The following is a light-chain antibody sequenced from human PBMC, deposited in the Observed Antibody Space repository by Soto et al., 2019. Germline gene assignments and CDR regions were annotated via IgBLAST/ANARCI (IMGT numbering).Light chain of an antibody. CDR3: GTWDSSLSVGLYVV. Sequence: QSVLTQPPSVSAAPGQTVTISCSGSSSNIGNNYVSWYQQLPGTAPKLLIYENNKRPSGIPDRFSGSKSGTSATLGITGLQTGDEADYYCGTWDSSLSVGLYVVFGGGTKLTVL. V-gene: IGLV1-51*02. J-gene: IGLJ2*01. CDR1: SSNIGNNY. CDR2: ENN.